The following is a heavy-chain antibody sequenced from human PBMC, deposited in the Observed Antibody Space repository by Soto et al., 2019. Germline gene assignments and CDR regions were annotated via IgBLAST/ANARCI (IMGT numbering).Heavy chain of an antibody. CDR3: ARNKFDSSGYCHYHYGMAV. J-gene: IGHJ6*02. CDR1: GGSGGSFSGYY. V-gene: IGHV4-34*01. Sequence: SETLSLTCAVYGGSGGSFSGYYWSWIRQPPGKGLEWIGEINHSGSTNYNPSLKSRVTISVDTSKNQFSLKLSSVTAADTTVYYCARNKFDSSGYCHYHYGMAVWAQGKTVIVSS. CDR2: INHSGST. D-gene: IGHD3-22*01.